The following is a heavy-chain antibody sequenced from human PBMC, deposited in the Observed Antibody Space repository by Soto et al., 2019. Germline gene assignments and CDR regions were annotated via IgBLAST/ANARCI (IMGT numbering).Heavy chain of an antibody. CDR1: GYIFTVYY. V-gene: IGHV1-2*02. CDR3: ARYVAAPHGNYYYYGMDV. J-gene: IGHJ6*02. CDR2: INPNSGGT. D-gene: IGHD6-6*01. Sequence: ASVKVSCKASGYIFTVYYMHWVRQAPGQGLEWMGWINPNSGGTNYAQKFQGRVTMTRDTSMRTAYMELSRLRSDDTAVYYCARYVAAPHGNYYYYGMDVWGQGTTVTVSS.